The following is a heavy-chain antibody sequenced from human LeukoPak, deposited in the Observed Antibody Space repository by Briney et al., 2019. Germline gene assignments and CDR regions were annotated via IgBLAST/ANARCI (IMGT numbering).Heavy chain of an antibody. D-gene: IGHD6-19*01. V-gene: IGHV3-30*04. CDR3: ANHLGSGWSFHY. CDR1: GFTFRSYA. Sequence: GGSLRLSCAASGFTFRSYAMHWVRQAPGKGLEWVAVILYDGSNKYYADSVKGRFTISRDYSKNTLYLQMSSLRAEDTAVYYCANHLGSGWSFHYWGQGTLVTVSS. J-gene: IGHJ4*02. CDR2: ILYDGSNK.